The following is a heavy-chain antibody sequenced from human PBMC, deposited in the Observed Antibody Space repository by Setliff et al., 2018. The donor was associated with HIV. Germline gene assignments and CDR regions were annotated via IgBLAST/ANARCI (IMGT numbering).Heavy chain of an antibody. J-gene: IGHJ6*03. CDR3: ARVPTNPDFYYYYMDV. Sequence: PSETLSLTCTVSGGSISSGGYYWSWIRQQPGKGLEWIGYIYYSGGTYYNPSLKSRVTISVDTSKNQFSLKLSSVTAADTAVYYCARVPTNPDFYYYYMDVWGKGTTVTVSS. V-gene: IGHV4-31*03. CDR2: IYYSGGT. CDR1: GGSISSGGYY.